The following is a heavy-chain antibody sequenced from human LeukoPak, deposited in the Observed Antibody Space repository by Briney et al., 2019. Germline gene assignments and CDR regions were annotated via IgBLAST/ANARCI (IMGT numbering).Heavy chain of an antibody. CDR2: IHYSGST. Sequence: SETLSLTCTVSGVSISTYCWSWIRQPPGKGLEWIGYIHYSGSTNYNPALESRVTISVDRSKNQFSLKLRSVTAADTAVYYCARTLVRGVIFHGMDVWGQGTTVTVSS. J-gene: IGHJ6*02. CDR1: GVSISTYC. D-gene: IGHD3-10*01. V-gene: IGHV4-59*01. CDR3: ARTLVRGVIFHGMDV.